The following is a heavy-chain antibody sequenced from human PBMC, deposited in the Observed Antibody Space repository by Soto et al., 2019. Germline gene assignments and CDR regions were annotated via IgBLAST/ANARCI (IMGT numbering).Heavy chain of an antibody. CDR2: ISVSNGNT. CDR3: ARDTAIMRYYYDSRGPAILHDRFHP. Sequence: ASVKVSCKSSGYTFPSYGISWVRQAPGQGLVWMGWISVSNGNTNYAQKLQGRVTMTTDTSTSTAYMELRSLRSDDTAVYYCARDTAIMRYYYDSRGPAILHDRFHPRGQGTLVTVSS. J-gene: IGHJ5*02. CDR1: GYTFPSYG. V-gene: IGHV1-18*04. D-gene: IGHD3-22*01.